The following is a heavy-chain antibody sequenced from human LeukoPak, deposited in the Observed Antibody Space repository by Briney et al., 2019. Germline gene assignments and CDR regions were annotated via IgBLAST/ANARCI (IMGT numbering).Heavy chain of an antibody. Sequence: SETLSLTCAVYGEPFNGYYWNWIRQSPGKGLEWIWEINHGGSTSYNPSLKSRVAISVDTSKNQFSLRLSSVTAADTAMYYCARPGLAYCGADCYSTDGYYFDYWSQGTLVTVPS. CDR3: ARPGLAYCGADCYSTDGYYFDY. CDR2: INHGGST. J-gene: IGHJ4*02. CDR1: GEPFNGYY. V-gene: IGHV4-34*01. D-gene: IGHD2-21*01.